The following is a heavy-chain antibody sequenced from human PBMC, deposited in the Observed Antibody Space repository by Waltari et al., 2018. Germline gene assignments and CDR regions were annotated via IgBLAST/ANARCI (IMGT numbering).Heavy chain of an antibody. D-gene: IGHD6-25*01. Sequence: EVQLVESGGGLIQPGGSLRLSCAASGFTVSSSHMSWVRQAPGKGLEWVSVLYTSDGTYYADSVRGRFTISRDNAKNTLYLQMNSLRAEDTALYYCAREQRTYYFDYWGQGTLVTVSS. CDR3: AREQRTYYFDY. CDR2: LYTSDGT. CDR1: GFTVSSSH. J-gene: IGHJ4*02. V-gene: IGHV3-53*01.